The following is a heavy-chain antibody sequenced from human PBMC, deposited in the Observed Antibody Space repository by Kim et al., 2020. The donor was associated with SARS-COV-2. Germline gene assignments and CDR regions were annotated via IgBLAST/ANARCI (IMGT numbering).Heavy chain of an antibody. D-gene: IGHD3-16*01. CDR2: ISQSGST. CDR3: ARGRVGVVPSPVLGLGPFWKYHYMDV. Sequence: SETLSLTCAIFGESFSGFSWTWIRQSSGKGLEWIGEISQSGSTNYNPSLKSRVTISLYTSKNQFSLKVTSVTAADTAIYYCARGRVGVVPSPVLGLGPFWKYHYMDVWGKGATVPVS. V-gene: IGHV4-34*01. CDR1: GESFSGFS. J-gene: IGHJ6*03.